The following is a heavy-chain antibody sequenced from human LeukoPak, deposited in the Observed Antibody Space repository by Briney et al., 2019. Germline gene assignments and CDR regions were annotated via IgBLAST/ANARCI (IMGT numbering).Heavy chain of an antibody. V-gene: IGHV4-61*02. Sequence: PSETLSLTCTVSGGSISSCSYYWSWIRQPAGKGLEWIGRIYISGISNYNPSLTSLVTISVDTSKNQFSLKLSSVTAAETAVSYSVRGCMVGYFDYCGQGTMVVVSS. CDR1: GGSISSCSYY. D-gene: IGHD2-8*01. CDR3: VRGCMVGYFDY. J-gene: IGHJ4*02. CDR2: IYISGIS.